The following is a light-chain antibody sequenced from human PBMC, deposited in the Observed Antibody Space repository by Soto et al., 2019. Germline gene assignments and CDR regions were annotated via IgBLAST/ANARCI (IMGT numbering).Light chain of an antibody. Sequence: QSVLAQPPSASGSPGQSVTISCTGSGSDIGAYNFVSWYQQHPGKAPKLMIFGVTERPSGVPDRFSGSKSDNTASLTISGLQAEDEADYYCCSYAGSYTRVFGTGTKLTVL. CDR1: GSDIGAYNF. CDR2: GVT. V-gene: IGLV2-11*01. J-gene: IGLJ1*01. CDR3: CSYAGSYTRV.